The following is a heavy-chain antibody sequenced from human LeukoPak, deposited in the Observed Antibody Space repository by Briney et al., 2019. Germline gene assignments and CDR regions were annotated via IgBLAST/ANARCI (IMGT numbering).Heavy chain of an antibody. CDR3: AKDDYYDSSGTFAY. D-gene: IGHD3-22*01. CDR1: GFTFDDHA. V-gene: IGHV3-9*03. Sequence: PGGSLRLSCAASGFTFDDHAMHWVRQAPGKGLEWVSGISWNSGSIGYADSVKGRFTISRDNAKNSLYLLMNSLRAEDMALYYCAKDDYYDSSGTFAYWGQGTLVTVSS. CDR2: ISWNSGSI. J-gene: IGHJ4*02.